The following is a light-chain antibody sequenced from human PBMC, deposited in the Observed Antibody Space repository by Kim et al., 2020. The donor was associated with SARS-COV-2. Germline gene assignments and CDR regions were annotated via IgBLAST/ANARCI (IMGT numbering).Light chain of an antibody. J-gene: IGLJ2*01. CDR2: DVS. Sequence: GQSITISCTGTSSDVVGYNYVSWYQQHPGKAPKLMIYDVSKRPSGVSNRFSGSKSGNTASLTISGLQAEDEADYYCSSYTSSSSVVFGGGTQLTVL. V-gene: IGLV2-14*04. CDR3: SSYTSSSSVV. CDR1: SSDVVGYNY.